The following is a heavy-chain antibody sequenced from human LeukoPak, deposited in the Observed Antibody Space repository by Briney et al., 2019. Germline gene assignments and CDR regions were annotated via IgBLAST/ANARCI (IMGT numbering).Heavy chain of an antibody. CDR3: ARAQSTVVTSSYFDY. D-gene: IGHD4-23*01. Sequence: SETLSLTCTVSGGSISSGGYYWSWIRQHPGKGLEWLGYITNSGSTYYTPSLKSRVTMSVDTSKIQFYLKLLSVGDADAALYYCARAQSTVVTSSYFDYWGQGALVTVSP. J-gene: IGHJ4*02. V-gene: IGHV4-31*03. CDR2: ITNSGST. CDR1: GGSISSGGYY.